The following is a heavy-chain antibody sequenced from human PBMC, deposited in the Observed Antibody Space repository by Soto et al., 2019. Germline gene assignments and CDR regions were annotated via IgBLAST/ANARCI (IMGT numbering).Heavy chain of an antibody. Sequence: PSQTLSLTCAVSGDSVSSNSAAWNWIRQSPSRGLEWLGRTYYRSKWYNDYAVSVKSRITINPDTSKNQFSLQLNSVTPEDTAVYYCARLYGDPRDYYFEYWGQGTLVTVPS. J-gene: IGHJ4*02. V-gene: IGHV6-1*01. CDR3: ARLYGDPRDYYFEY. D-gene: IGHD4-17*01. CDR2: TYYRSKWYN. CDR1: GDSVSSNSAA.